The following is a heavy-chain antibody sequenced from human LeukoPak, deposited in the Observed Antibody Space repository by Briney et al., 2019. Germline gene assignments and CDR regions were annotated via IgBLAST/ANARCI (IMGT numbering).Heavy chain of an antibody. CDR3: TRDRKGGYFDY. Sequence: SETLSLTCTVSGGSITSYSWSWIRQPAGKGLEWIGRIMASGSTNYNPSLKSRVTMSVDTSKSQFSLKLTSVTAADTAVYYCTRDRKGGYFDYWGQGTLVTVSS. CDR1: GGSITSYS. J-gene: IGHJ4*02. D-gene: IGHD3-16*01. CDR2: IMASGST. V-gene: IGHV4-4*07.